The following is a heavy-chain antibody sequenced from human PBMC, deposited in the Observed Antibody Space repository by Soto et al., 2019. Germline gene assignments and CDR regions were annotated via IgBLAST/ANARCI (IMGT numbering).Heavy chain of an antibody. V-gene: IGHV1-46*01. CDR3: ARSDSEYYGLDV. Sequence: QVQVVQSGAEVKRPGASVTVSCKASGYTFTNYYIHCVRQAPGQGLEWMGIINTGSGNTIYAQKFQGRVSMTRDTSTRTVYMELSSLISEDTAVYYCARSDSEYYGLDVWGQGTTVTVSS. CDR1: GYTFTNYY. CDR2: INTGSGNT. J-gene: IGHJ6*02.